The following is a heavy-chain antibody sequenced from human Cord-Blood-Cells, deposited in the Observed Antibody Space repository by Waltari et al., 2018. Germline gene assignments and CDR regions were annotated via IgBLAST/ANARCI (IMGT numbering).Heavy chain of an antibody. CDR1: GYTFTGYY. J-gene: IGHJ4*02. CDR2: INPNSGGT. D-gene: IGHD2-2*01. Sequence: QVQLVQSGAEVTKPGASVKVSCQAPGYTFTGYYMHWVRPARGQGLEWMGWINPNSGGTNYAQKFQGRVTMTRDTSISTAYMELSRLRSDDTAVYYCARAGGYQLPYYFDYWGQGTLVTVSS. CDR3: ARAGGYQLPYYFDY. V-gene: IGHV1-2*02.